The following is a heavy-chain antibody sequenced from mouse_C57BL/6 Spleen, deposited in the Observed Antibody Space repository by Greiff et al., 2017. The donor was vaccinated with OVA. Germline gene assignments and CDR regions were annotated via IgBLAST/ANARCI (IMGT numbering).Heavy chain of an antibody. CDR1: GFNIKNTY. V-gene: IGHV14-3*01. CDR3: ARSLYYYGSSYWYFDV. D-gene: IGHD1-1*01. Sequence: EVKLQESVAELVRPGASVKLSCTASGFNIKNTYMHWVKQRPEQGLEWIGRIDPANGNTKYAPKFQGKATITADTSSNTAYLQLSSLTSEDTAIYYCARSLYYYGSSYWYFDVWGTGTTVTVSS. CDR2: IDPANGNT. J-gene: IGHJ1*03.